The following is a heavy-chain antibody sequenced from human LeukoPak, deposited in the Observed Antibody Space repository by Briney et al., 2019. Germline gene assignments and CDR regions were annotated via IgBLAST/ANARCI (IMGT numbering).Heavy chain of an antibody. V-gene: IGHV3-74*01. Sequence: GGALRLSCAASGFTFSSYWMHWVRHAPGKGRVWVSRINGDGSGTRYADSVKGRFSISRDNAKNTLYLQMNGLRAEDTAVYYCARVRGFSYPADYWGRGTLVTVSS. CDR2: INGDGSGT. J-gene: IGHJ4*02. D-gene: IGHD5-18*01. CDR3: ARVRGFSYPADY. CDR1: GFTFSSYW.